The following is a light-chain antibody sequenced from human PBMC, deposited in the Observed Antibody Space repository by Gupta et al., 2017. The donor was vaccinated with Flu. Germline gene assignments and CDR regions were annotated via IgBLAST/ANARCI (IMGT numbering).Light chain of an antibody. J-gene: IGLJ2*01. CDR3: SSYKDTNTLVV. CDR1: SGDIGGNNY. V-gene: IGLV2-14*01. CDR2: EVS. Sequence: QSALTQPASAPGSPGPSIAISCTGTSGDIGGNNYVSWYQQHPGKAPKLMIFEVSNRPSGVSDRFSGSKSGNTASLTISGLQAEDEADYYCSSYKDTNTLVVFGGGTKLTVL.